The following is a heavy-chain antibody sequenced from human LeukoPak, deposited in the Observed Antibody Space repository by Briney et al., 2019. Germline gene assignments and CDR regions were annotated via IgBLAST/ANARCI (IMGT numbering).Heavy chain of an antibody. CDR1: GYSFTSYW. D-gene: IGHD3-9*01. J-gene: IGHJ4*02. CDR2: IYPGDSDT. CDR3: ARQPAEYYDILTGFGKRRTPFDY. V-gene: IGHV5-51*01. Sequence: LGESLKISCKGSGYSFTSYWIGWVRQMPGKGLEWMGIIYPGDSDTRYSPSFQGQVTISADKSISTAYLQWSSLKASDTAMYYCARQPAEYYDILTGFGKRRTPFDYWGQGTLVTVSS.